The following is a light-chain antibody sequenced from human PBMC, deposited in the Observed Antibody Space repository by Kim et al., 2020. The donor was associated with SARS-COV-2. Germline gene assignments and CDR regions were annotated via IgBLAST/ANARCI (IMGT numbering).Light chain of an antibody. V-gene: IGLV3-19*01. CDR1: SLRSNY. CDR2: GKN. CDR3: NSRDSNDNVV. Sequence: VALGQAVRITSQGDSLRSNYATWYQQKPGQAPILVIYGKNNRPSGIPDRFSGSSSGNTASLTITGTQAGDEADYYCNSRDSNDNVVFGGGTQLTVL. J-gene: IGLJ2*01.